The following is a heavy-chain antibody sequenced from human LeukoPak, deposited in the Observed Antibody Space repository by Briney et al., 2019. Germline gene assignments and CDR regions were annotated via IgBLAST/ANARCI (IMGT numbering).Heavy chain of an antibody. J-gene: IGHJ5*02. CDR3: ARDRPNYYGSDGHYYRRDGDH. Sequence: PGGSLRLSCDASRFTFSIYAMSWVRQTPGKGLQWVSSITSPDGTTYYADSVKGRFTISRDNSENTLYLRMSSLRAEDTAIYYCARDRPNYYGSDGHYYRRDGDHWGQGTLVTVSS. CDR1: RFTFSIYA. D-gene: IGHD3-22*01. V-gene: IGHV3-23*01. CDR2: ITSPDGTT.